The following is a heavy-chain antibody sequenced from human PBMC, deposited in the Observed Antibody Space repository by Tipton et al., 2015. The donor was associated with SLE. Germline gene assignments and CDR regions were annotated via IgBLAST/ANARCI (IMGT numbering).Heavy chain of an antibody. CDR1: GDSISSSSYF. CDR3: ARQYDFWPHAFDY. V-gene: IGHV4-39*07. D-gene: IGHD3-3*01. Sequence: LRLSCTVSGDSISSSSYFWGWIRQPPGKGLQWIGTIYSSGSTYYNPSLKSRVTISVDTSKNQFSLKLVSVSAADTAVCYCARQYDFWPHAFDYWGQGTLVTVSS. J-gene: IGHJ4*02. CDR2: IYSSGST.